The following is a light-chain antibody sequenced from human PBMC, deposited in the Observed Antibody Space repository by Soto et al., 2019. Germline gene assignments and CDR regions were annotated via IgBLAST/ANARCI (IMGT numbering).Light chain of an antibody. J-gene: IGKJ4*01. CDR2: DAS. V-gene: IGKV3-11*01. CDR3: QQRSNWSST. CDR1: QSVSSY. Sequence: EIVLTQSPATLSLSPGERATLSCRASQSVSSYLAWYQQKPGQAPRLLIYDASNRATGIPARFSGSGSGTDFTLTISIREPEDFAVYYCQQRSNWSSTFGGGTKVEIK.